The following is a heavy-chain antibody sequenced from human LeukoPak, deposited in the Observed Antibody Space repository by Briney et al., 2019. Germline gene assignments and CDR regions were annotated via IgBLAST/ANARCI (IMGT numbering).Heavy chain of an antibody. D-gene: IGHD6-6*01. J-gene: IGHJ4*02. CDR2: IYYSGST. CDR1: GGSISSYY. CDR3: ARDTPGSSSLDF. V-gene: IGHV4-59*01. Sequence: SETVSLACTVSGGSISSYYWSWIRQPPGKGLEWIGYIYYSGSTNYNPSLKSRVTISVDTSKNQFSLKLSSVTAADTAVYYCARDTPGSSSLDFWGQGTLVTVSS.